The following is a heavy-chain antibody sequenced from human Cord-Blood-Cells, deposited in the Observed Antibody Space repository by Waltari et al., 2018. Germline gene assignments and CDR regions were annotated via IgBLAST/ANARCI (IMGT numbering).Heavy chain of an antibody. CDR1: GGTFSSSA. D-gene: IGHD1-26*01. CDR2: IIPIFGTA. V-gene: IGHV1-69*01. J-gene: IGHJ3*02. Sequence: QVQLVQSGAEVKKPGSSVKISCKASGGTFSSSAISWVRQAPGQGLEWMGGIIPIFGTANYAQKFQGRVTITADESTSTAYMELSSLRSEDTAVYYCAREVGALVRFAFDIWGQGTMVTVSS. CDR3: AREVGALVRFAFDI.